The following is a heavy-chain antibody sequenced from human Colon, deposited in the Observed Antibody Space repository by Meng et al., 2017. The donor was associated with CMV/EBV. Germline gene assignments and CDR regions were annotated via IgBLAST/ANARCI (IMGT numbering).Heavy chain of an antibody. CDR3: ARTRVWNDFDY. CDR1: GYVFTAYA. V-gene: IGHV7-4-1*02. Sequence: SCEACGYVFTAYALDWVRQAPGQGLEWMEWINTNTGNPTYAQGFSGRFVFSLDTSASTAYLHISSLHPEDTAVYYCARTRVWNDFDYWGQGTLVTVSS. J-gene: IGHJ4*02. D-gene: IGHD1-1*01. CDR2: INTNTGNP.